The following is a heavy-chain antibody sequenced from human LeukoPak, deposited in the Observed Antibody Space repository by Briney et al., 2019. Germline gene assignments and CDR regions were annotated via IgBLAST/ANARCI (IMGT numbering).Heavy chain of an antibody. Sequence: GASVKVSCKASGYTFTSYDINWVRQATGQGLEWMGWMNPNSGNTGYAQKFQGRVTMTRNTSISTAYMELSSLRSEDTAVYYCAKPYYYDSSGHWCFDLWGRGTLVTVSS. D-gene: IGHD3-22*01. CDR2: MNPNSGNT. V-gene: IGHV1-8*01. CDR3: AKPYYYDSSGHWCFDL. J-gene: IGHJ2*01. CDR1: GYTFTSYD.